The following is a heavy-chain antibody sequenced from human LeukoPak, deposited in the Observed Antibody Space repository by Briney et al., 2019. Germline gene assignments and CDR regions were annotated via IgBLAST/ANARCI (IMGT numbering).Heavy chain of an antibody. CDR2: IIPIFGTT. CDR1: GGTFSSYA. D-gene: IGHD6-6*01. V-gene: IGHV1-69*06. CDR3: ARGRTIAARPVELGY. J-gene: IGHJ4*02. Sequence: SVKVSCKASGGTFSSYAISWVRQAPGQGLEWMGGIIPIFGTTNYAQKFQGRVTITADKSTSTAYMELSSLRSEDTAVYYCARGRTIAARPVELGYWGQGTLVTVSS.